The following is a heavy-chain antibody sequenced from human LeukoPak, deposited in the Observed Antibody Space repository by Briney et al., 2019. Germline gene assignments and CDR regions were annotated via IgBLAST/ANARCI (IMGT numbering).Heavy chain of an antibody. Sequence: GSLRLSCAASGFTFSSYAMHWVRQAPGKGLEYVSAISSNGGSTYYANSVKGRFTISRDNSKNTLYLQMGSLRAEDMAVYYCARPYYYDSSGYYHWGQGTLVTVSS. J-gene: IGHJ4*02. CDR2: ISSNGGST. V-gene: IGHV3-64*01. D-gene: IGHD3-22*01. CDR3: ARPYYYDSSGYYH. CDR1: GFTFSSYA.